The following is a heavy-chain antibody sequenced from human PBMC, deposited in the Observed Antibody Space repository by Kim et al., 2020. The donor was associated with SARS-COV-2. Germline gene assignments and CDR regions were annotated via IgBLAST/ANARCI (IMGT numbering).Heavy chain of an antibody. J-gene: IGHJ5*02. D-gene: IGHD5-12*01. CDR1: GDSISSYY. V-gene: IGHV4-59*01. CDR2: IYNSGTT. CDR3: ARGVSGYGPWCDP. Sequence: SETLSLTCIVSGDSISSYYWSWIRQPPGKGLEWIGYIYNSGTTNYNPSLKSRVTISVDTSKNQFSLKLSSVTAADTAVYYCARGVSGYGPWCDPWGQGTLVTVSS.